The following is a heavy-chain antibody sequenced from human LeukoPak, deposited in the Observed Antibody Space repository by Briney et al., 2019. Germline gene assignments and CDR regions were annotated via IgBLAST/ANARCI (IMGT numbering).Heavy chain of an antibody. V-gene: IGHV1-3*01. CDR1: GYTFSRYG. D-gene: IGHD3-16*01. J-gene: IGHJ4*02. CDR3: ARDLYGDYFDY. CDR2: INAGNENT. Sequence: ASVKVSCTASGYTFSRYGMHWVRQAPGQRLEWMGWINAGNENTKCSQKFQGRVSITRDTSASTAYMELSSLTSEDTAVYYCARDLYGDYFDYWGQGTLVTVSS.